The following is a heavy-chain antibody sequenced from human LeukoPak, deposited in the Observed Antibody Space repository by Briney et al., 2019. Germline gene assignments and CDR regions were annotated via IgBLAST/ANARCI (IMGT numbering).Heavy chain of an antibody. V-gene: IGHV3-23*01. CDR2: ISGSGGST. D-gene: IGHD4-23*01. CDR1: GFTFSSYW. CDR3: AKALDDYGGYQPGY. Sequence: PGGSLRLSCAASGFTFSSYWMSWVRQAPGKGLEWAAISGSGGSTYYADSVKGRFTISRDNSKNTLYLQMNSLRAEDTAVYYCAKALDDYGGYQPGYWGQGTLVTVSS. J-gene: IGHJ4*02.